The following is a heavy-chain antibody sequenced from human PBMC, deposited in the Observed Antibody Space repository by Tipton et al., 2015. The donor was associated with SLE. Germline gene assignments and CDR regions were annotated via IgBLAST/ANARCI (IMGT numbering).Heavy chain of an antibody. D-gene: IGHD6-19*01. CDR3: ARVGYSSGWDQAY. Sequence: TLSLTCAVYGGSFSGYYWSWIRQPPGKGLEWIGEINHSGSTNYNPSLKSRVTISVDTSKNQFSLKLSSVTAADTAVYYCARVGYSSGWDQAYWGQGTLVTVSS. CDR1: GGSFSGYY. V-gene: IGHV4-34*01. J-gene: IGHJ4*02. CDR2: INHSGST.